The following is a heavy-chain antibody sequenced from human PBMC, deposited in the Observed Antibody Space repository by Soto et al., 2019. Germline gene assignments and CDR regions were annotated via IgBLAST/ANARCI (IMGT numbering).Heavy chain of an antibody. D-gene: IGHD4-4*01. CDR1: GGTFSSYA. V-gene: IGHV1-69*13. J-gene: IGHJ4*02. CDR3: AKDPSNNY. Sequence: SVKVSCKASGGTFSSYAISWVRQAPGQGIEWMGGIIPIFGTANYAQKFQGRVTITADESTSTAYMELSSLRSEDTALYYCAKDPSNNYWGQGTLVTVSS. CDR2: IIPIFGTA.